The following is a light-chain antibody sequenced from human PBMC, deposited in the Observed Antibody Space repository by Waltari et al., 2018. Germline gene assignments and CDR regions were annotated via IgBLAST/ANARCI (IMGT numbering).Light chain of an antibody. V-gene: IGKV3-20*01. J-gene: IGKJ1*01. CDR2: GAS. CDR1: EHIGNDY. Sequence: VLTQSPGTLSLSPGERAPPPCRASEHIGNDYLAWYQQRPGQAPRLLMYGASGRASGISDKFSGSGSGTDFTLTIGRLDPEDFALYYCQQYYSLPWTFGQGTRVDIK. CDR3: QQYYSLPWT.